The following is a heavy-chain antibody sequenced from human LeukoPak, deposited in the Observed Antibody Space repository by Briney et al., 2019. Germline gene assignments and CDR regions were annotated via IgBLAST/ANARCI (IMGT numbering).Heavy chain of an antibody. V-gene: IGHV3-23*01. J-gene: IGHJ5*02. D-gene: IGHD2-2*01. CDR3: ARVEGYCSSTSCYVDWFDP. CDR1: GFTFSSYA. Sequence: GGSLRLSCAASGFTFSSYAMSWVRQAPGKGLEWVSAISGSGDSTYYADSVKGRFTISRDNSKNTLYLQMNSLRAEDTAVYYCARVEGYCSSTSCYVDWFDPWGQGTLVTVSS. CDR2: ISGSGDST.